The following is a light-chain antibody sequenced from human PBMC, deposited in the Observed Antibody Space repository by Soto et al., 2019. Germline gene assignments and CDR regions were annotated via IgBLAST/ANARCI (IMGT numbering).Light chain of an antibody. CDR1: QSVSSSY. CDR2: GAS. V-gene: IGKV3-20*01. CDR3: QQTYSDIS. J-gene: IGKJ4*01. Sequence: THAPAPLSVSPGARATLSCRASQSVSSSYLAWYQQKPGQAPRLLIYGASSRATGIPDRFSGSGSGTDFTLTISGLQPEDFASYHCQQTYSDISFGGGTKV.